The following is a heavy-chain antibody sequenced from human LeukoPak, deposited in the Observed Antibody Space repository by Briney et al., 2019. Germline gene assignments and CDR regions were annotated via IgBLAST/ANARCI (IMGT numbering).Heavy chain of an antibody. J-gene: IGHJ4*02. CDR3: TRRTWASGYEY. CDR1: GFTFSTYW. Sequence: PGGSLRLSCAASGFTFSTYWMSWVRQAPGKGLVWVSRINSDGTTITYADSVKGRFTISRDNAKNTLYLQMNSLRAEDTAVYYCTRRTWASGYEYWGQGTLVTVSS. V-gene: IGHV3-74*01. D-gene: IGHD1-14*01. CDR2: INSDGTTI.